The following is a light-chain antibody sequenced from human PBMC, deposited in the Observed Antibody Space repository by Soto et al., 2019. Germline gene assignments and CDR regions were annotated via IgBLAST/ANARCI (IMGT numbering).Light chain of an antibody. CDR1: QGISNY. J-gene: IGKJ2*01. CDR2: AAS. Sequence: DIQLTQSPSSLSASVGDRVTITCRASQGISNYLAWYQQKPGKAPKLLIYAASTLLSGVPSRFSGSGSGTDFTLTISSLQPEDVATYYCQRYNTGPPDTFGQGTKLEIK. V-gene: IGKV1-27*01. CDR3: QRYNTGPPDT.